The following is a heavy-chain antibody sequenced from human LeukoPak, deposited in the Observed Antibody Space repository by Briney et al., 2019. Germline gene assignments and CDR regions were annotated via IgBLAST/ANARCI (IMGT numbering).Heavy chain of an antibody. V-gene: IGHV3-23*01. CDR3: AKDSNYDFWSGYSADY. CDR2: ISDSGSA. Sequence: TGGSLRLSCAASGFAFINYAMSWVRQAPGKGLEWVSAISDSGSAYYADSVKGRFTISRDNSKNTLYLQMNSLRAEDTAVYYCAKDSNYDFWSGYSADYWGQGTLVTVSS. D-gene: IGHD3-3*01. CDR1: GFAFINYA. J-gene: IGHJ4*02.